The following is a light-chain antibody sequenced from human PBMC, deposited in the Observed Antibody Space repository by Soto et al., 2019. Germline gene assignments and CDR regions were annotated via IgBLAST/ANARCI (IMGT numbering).Light chain of an antibody. CDR1: TGAVTSGHY. J-gene: IGLJ3*02. Sequence: QTVVAQESSLTVSPGGTVTLTCASSTGAVTSGHYPNWFQQKPGHAPRALIYSTSHRHSWTPARFSGFLLGGKAALTLSGVQPEDEAEYSCLLYYAGAWVFGGGTKLTVL. CDR3: LLYYAGAWV. V-gene: IGLV7-43*01. CDR2: STS.